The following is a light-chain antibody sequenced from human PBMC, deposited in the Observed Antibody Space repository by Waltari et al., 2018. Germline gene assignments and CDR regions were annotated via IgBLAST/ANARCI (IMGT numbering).Light chain of an antibody. J-gene: IGLJ1*01. V-gene: IGLV3-21*04. CDR3: QVWHAAIDPGV. CDR1: NIGSYS. Sequence: SYVLSQPPSVSVAPGETARITCGGDNIGSYSVHWYQQKPGPAPVLVISYDSDRRPRIPERFSGSNSGNTATLTITRGEAGDEANYFCQVWHAAIDPGVFGTGTDVTVL. CDR2: YDS.